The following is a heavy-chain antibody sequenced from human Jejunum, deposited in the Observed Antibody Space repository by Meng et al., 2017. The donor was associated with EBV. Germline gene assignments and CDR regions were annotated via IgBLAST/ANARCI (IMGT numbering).Heavy chain of an antibody. D-gene: IGHD4-11*01. Sequence: QVQLAEPGPGLVKPSGTLSLTCAVSGDSTSSSHWWSWVRQPPGKGLEWIGEMHPGGSTNYNPSLKSRVTISVDNSKNQFSLKLTSVTAADTAVYYCAKSNDYSLDSWGQGTLVTVSS. CDR2: MHPGGST. V-gene: IGHV4-4*02. CDR1: GDSTSSSHW. CDR3: AKSNDYSLDS. J-gene: IGHJ4*02.